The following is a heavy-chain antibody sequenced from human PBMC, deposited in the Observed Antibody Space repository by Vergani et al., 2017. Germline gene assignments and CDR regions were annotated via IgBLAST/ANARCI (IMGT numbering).Heavy chain of an antibody. CDR3: ARGMRRFPRGSIIAARPEGLDY. CDR1: GGSFSGYY. CDR2: INHSGST. D-gene: IGHD6-6*01. V-gene: IGHV4-34*01. Sequence: QVQLQQWGAGLLKPSETLSLTCAVYGGSFSGYYWSWIRQPPGKGLEWIGEINHSGSTNYNPSLKSRVTISVDTSKNQFSLKLSSVTAADTAVYYCARGMRRFPRGSIIAARPEGLDYWGQGTLVTVSS. J-gene: IGHJ4*02.